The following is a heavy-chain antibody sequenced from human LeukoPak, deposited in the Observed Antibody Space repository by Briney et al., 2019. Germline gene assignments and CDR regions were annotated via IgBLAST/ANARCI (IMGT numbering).Heavy chain of an antibody. Sequence: PSETLSLTCAVYGGSFSGYYWSWIRQPPGKGLEWIGEINHSGSTNYNPSLKSRVTISADTSKNQFSLKLSSVTAADTAVYYCARGRSNRRITMIVVVPSWDYWGQGTLVTVSS. J-gene: IGHJ4*02. CDR2: INHSGST. D-gene: IGHD3-22*01. V-gene: IGHV4-34*01. CDR3: ARGRSNRRITMIVVVPSWDY. CDR1: GGSFSGYY.